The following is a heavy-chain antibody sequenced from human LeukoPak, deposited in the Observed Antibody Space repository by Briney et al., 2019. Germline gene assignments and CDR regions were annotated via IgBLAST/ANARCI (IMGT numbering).Heavy chain of an antibody. CDR3: ARVDTAMVQPFDY. D-gene: IGHD5-18*01. J-gene: IGHJ4*02. V-gene: IGHV1-2*06. CDR1: GYTFTGYY. Sequence: ASVNVSCKASGYTFTGYYMHWARQAPRQGLEWMGRINPNSGGTNYAQKFQGRVTMTRDTSISTAYMEQSTLRSDDTAVYYCARVDTAMVQPFDYWGQGTLVTVSS. CDR2: INPNSGGT.